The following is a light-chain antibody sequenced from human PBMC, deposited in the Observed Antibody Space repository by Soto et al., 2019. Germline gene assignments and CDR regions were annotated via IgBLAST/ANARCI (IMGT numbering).Light chain of an antibody. J-gene: IGLJ3*02. V-gene: IGLV4-69*01. Sequence: QPVLTQSPCASASLGASVKLTCALSSGHSSYAIAWHQQQPEKGPRYLMKLNSDGSHTKGDGIPDRFSGSSSGAERYLTISSLQSEDEADYYCQTWGTGYWVFGGGTKVTV. CDR2: LNSDGSH. CDR3: QTWGTGYWV. CDR1: SGHSSYA.